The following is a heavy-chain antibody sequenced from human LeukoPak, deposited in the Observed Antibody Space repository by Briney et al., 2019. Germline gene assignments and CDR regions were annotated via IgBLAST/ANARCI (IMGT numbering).Heavy chain of an antibody. CDR3: ARVWIGSDYGGTYYFDY. D-gene: IGHD4-23*01. CDR2: IYYSGST. J-gene: IGHJ4*02. V-gene: IGHV4-39*07. CDR1: VGSISSSSYY. Sequence: SETLSLTCTVSVGSISSSSYYWGLIRQPPGKGLQWIGSIYYSGSTYYNPSLKSRVTISVDTSKNQFSLKLSSVTAADTAVYYCARVWIGSDYGGTYYFDYWGQGTLVTVSS.